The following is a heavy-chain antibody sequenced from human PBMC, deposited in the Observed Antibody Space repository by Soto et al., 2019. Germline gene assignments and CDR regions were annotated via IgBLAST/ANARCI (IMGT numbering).Heavy chain of an antibody. CDR2: ISHDGSST. Sequence: QVQLVESGGDVVQPGRCLRLSCAASGFTFSSYAMHWVRQAPGKGLEWVAAISHDGSSTYYADSVKGRFTISRDNSKNSLYVQMNSLSAEDTAVYSCARVVEQHLVRLGFDLWGQGTMLTVSS. D-gene: IGHD6-13*01. V-gene: IGHV3-30-3*01. CDR3: ARVVEQHLVRLGFDL. CDR1: GFTFSSYA. J-gene: IGHJ3*01.